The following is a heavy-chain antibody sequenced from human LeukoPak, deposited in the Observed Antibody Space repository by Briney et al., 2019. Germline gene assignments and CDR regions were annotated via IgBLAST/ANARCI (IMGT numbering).Heavy chain of an antibody. Sequence: ASVKVSCKASGYTFTSYDINWVRQATGQGLEWMGWMNPNSGNTGYAQKFQGRVTMTRNTSISTAYMELSSLRSEGTAVYYCARARGSHYDFWSGYYQQGWFDPWGQGTLVTVSS. CDR1: GYTFTSYD. CDR3: ARARGSHYDFWSGYYQQGWFDP. V-gene: IGHV1-8*01. J-gene: IGHJ5*02. CDR2: MNPNSGNT. D-gene: IGHD3-3*01.